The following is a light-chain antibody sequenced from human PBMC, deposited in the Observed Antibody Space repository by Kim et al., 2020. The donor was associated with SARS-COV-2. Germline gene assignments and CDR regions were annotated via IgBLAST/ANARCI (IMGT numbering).Light chain of an antibody. J-gene: IGKJ4*01. V-gene: IGKV3-11*01. CDR2: DAA. CDR3: QQRNNWPPAVT. Sequence: APRLISYDAANRAAGIPDRFCGGGSGTDFSLTISSLEPEDFAIYYCQQRNNWPPAVTFGGGTKVDIK.